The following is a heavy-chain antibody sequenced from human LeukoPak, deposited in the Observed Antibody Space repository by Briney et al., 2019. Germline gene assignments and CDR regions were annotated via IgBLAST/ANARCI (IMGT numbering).Heavy chain of an antibody. V-gene: IGHV4-4*02. CDR3: ASLRKAAAAGSYYFDY. J-gene: IGHJ4*02. CDR2: IYHSGST. Sequence: SETLSLTCAVSGGSISSSNWWSWVRQPPGKGLEWIGEIYHSGSTNYNPSLKSRVTISVEKSKTQFSLKLSSVTAADTAVYYCASLRKAAAAGSYYFDYWGQGTLVTVSS. CDR1: GGSISSSNW. D-gene: IGHD6-13*01.